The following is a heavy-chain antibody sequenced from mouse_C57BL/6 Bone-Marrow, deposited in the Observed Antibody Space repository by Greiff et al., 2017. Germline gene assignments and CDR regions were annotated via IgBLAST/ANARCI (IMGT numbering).Heavy chain of an antibody. CDR3: ARVKKYWYCDV. J-gene: IGHJ1*03. Sequence: QVHVKQSGAELARPGASVKLSCKASGYTFTSYGISWVKQRTGQGLEWIGEIYPRSGNTYYNEKFKGKATLTADKSSSTAYMELRSLTSEDSAVYFCARVKKYWYCDVWGTGTTVTVSA. CDR2: IYPRSGNT. V-gene: IGHV1-81*01. CDR1: GYTFTSYG.